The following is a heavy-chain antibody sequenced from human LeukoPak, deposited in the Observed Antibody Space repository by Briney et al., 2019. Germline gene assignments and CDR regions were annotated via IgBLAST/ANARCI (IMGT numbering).Heavy chain of an antibody. CDR1: GFTFSDYY. D-gene: IGHD1-26*01. J-gene: IGHJ4*02. CDR3: AKDLRYSGSLRAMDY. Sequence: PGGSLRLSCAASGFTFSDYYMSWIRQAPGKGLEWVSYISSSGNTIYYADSVKGRFTISRDNAKNSLYLQMNSLRAEDTAVYYCAKDLRYSGSLRAMDYWGQGTVVTVSS. CDR2: ISSSGNTI. V-gene: IGHV3-11*01.